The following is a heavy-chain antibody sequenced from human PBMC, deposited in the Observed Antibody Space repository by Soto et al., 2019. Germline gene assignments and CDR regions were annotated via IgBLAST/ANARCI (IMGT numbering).Heavy chain of an antibody. CDR1: GGSISSGGYY. V-gene: IGHV4-31*03. CDR2: IYYSGST. Sequence: QVQLQESGPGLVKPSQTLSLTCTVSGGSISSGGYYWSWIRQHPGKGLEWIGYIYYSGSTYYNPSLKSRVTISVDTSKNQFSLKLSSVTAADTAAYYCARDPGIAAAGTKGYFDYWGQGTLVTVSS. J-gene: IGHJ4*02. D-gene: IGHD6-25*01. CDR3: ARDPGIAAAGTKGYFDY.